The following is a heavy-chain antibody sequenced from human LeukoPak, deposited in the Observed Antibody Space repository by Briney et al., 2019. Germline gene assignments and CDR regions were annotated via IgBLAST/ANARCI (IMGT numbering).Heavy chain of an antibody. CDR3: ASLDYGGNCFDY. Sequence: GESLKISCQASGYSFTSYWIGWVRQMPGTGPELMGIIFPGDSDTRYSPSFQGQVTISADTSINTAYLQWNRLKASDTAMYYCASLDYGGNCFDYWGQGALVTVSS. CDR1: GYSFTSYW. D-gene: IGHD4-23*01. V-gene: IGHV5-51*01. CDR2: IFPGDSDT. J-gene: IGHJ4*02.